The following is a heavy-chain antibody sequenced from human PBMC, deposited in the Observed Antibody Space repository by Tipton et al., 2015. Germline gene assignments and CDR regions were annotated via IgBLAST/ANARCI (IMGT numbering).Heavy chain of an antibody. CDR1: GFTFSSYG. V-gene: IGHV3-30*02. CDR3: AKDQGSYYYGSGSYYNADY. CDR2: IWYDGSYK. D-gene: IGHD3-10*01. J-gene: IGHJ4*02. Sequence: SLRLSCAASGFTFSSYGMHWVRQAPGKGLEWVAIIWYDGSYKYYADSVKGRFTISRDISKNTLYLQMNSLRAEDTAVYYCAKDQGSYYYGSGSYYNADYWGQGTLVTVSS.